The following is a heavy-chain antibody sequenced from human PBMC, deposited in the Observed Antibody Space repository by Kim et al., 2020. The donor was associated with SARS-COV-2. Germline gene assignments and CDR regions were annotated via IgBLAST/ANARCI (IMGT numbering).Heavy chain of an antibody. CDR1: GGSISSGGYY. Sequence: SETLSLTCTVSGGSISSGGYYWSWIRQHPGKSLEWIGYIYYSGSTYYNPSLKSRVTISVDTSKNQFSLKLSSVTAADTAVYYCARDIFRDYYGSGKGYGMDVWGQGTTVTVSS. CDR2: IYYSGST. D-gene: IGHD3-10*01. V-gene: IGHV4-31*03. J-gene: IGHJ6*02. CDR3: ARDIFRDYYGSGKGYGMDV.